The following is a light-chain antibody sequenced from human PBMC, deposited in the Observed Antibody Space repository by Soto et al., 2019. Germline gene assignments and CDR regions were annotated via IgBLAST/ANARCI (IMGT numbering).Light chain of an antibody. J-gene: IGKJ5*01. Sequence: IQLTQSPSSLSASVGDRVTITCRASQGISSHLAWYQQRPGKAPKLLIYAASTLQTGVPSRFSGGGSGTDFTLTLSSLQPEDFATYYCQQVNSFPSTFGPGTRLEIK. CDR2: AAS. CDR3: QQVNSFPST. CDR1: QGISSH. V-gene: IGKV1-9*01.